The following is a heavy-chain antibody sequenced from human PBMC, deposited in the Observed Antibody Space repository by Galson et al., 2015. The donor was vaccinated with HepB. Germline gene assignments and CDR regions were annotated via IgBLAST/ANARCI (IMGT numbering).Heavy chain of an antibody. Sequence: SVKVSCKASGYTFTAYYIHWVRQAPRQGLEWMGWINPNSGGTKYAQKFQGRVTMTSDMSISTAYMEVSRLKSDDTATYYCARRENWGSRPIDYWGQGTLVTVSS. D-gene: IGHD7-27*01. CDR3: ARRENWGSRPIDY. CDR1: GYTFTAYY. J-gene: IGHJ4*02. V-gene: IGHV1-2*02. CDR2: INPNSGGT.